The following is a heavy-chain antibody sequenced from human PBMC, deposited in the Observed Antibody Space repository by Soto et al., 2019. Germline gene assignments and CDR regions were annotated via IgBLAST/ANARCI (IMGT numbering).Heavy chain of an antibody. D-gene: IGHD5-12*01. J-gene: IGHJ4*02. CDR3: ARELSGYDSPFGY. V-gene: IGHV3-21*01. CDR2: ISSSGSYI. Sequence: PGGSLRLSCAASGFTFSSYSMNWVRQAPGKGLEWVSSISSSGSYIYYADSVKGRFTISRDNAKNSLYLQMNSLRAEDTAVYYCARELSGYDSPFGYWGQGTLVTVSS. CDR1: GFTFSSYS.